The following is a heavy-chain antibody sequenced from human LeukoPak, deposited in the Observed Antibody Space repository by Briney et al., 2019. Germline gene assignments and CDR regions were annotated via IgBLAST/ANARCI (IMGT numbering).Heavy chain of an antibody. CDR1: GFTFDDYA. CDR2: ISWNSGSI. D-gene: IGHD6-19*01. V-gene: IGHV3-9*01. Sequence: QPGGSLRLSCAASGFTFDDYAMHWVRQAPGKGLEWVSGISWNSGSIGYADSVKGRFTIPRDNAKNSLYLQMNSLRAEDTALYYCAKDKKVASGWYGDFDYWGQGTLVTVSS. CDR3: AKDKKVASGWYGDFDY. J-gene: IGHJ4*02.